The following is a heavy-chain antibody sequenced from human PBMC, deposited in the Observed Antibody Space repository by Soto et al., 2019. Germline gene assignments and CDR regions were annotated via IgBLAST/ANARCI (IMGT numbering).Heavy chain of an antibody. Sequence: PVGSLRLSCAASGFTLNYYAINWVRQAPGKGLEWVSAITSTGDTYYVDSVKGRFTISRDNSKNTLYLQMNSLRAEDTAVYYCAKEIAASATLWLDPWGQGTLVTVSS. J-gene: IGHJ5*02. CDR1: GFTLNYYA. D-gene: IGHD6-13*01. CDR3: AKEIAASATLWLDP. CDR2: ITSTGDT. V-gene: IGHV3-23*01.